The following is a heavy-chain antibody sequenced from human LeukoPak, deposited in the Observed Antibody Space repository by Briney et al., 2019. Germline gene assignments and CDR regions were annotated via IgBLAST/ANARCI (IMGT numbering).Heavy chain of an antibody. J-gene: IGHJ4*02. Sequence: ASVKVSCKASGYTFTSYDINWVRQATGQGLEWMGWMNPNSGNTGYAQKFQGRVTMTRNTSISTAYMELSSLRSEDTAVYYCARGPIRMVREVIIKTQFDYWGQGTLVTVSS. CDR3: ARGPIRMVREVIIKTQFDY. CDR1: GYTFTSYD. CDR2: MNPNSGNT. V-gene: IGHV1-8*01. D-gene: IGHD3-10*01.